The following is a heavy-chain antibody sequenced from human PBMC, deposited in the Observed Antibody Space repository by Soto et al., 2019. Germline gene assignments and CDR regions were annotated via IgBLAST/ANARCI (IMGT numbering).Heavy chain of an antibody. Sequence: QVQLVQSGAELKKPGASVKVSCKTSGYTFTGHIIHWLRQAPGQGLEWLGWINPKSGDKLYAQKFQGRVTMTRDTSISTVYMDLTRLTTDDTAVYYCARDLFPAEKNWDAAYNYFDPGGQGTLAPFSS. V-gene: IGHV1-2*02. CDR2: INPKSGDK. J-gene: IGHJ5*02. CDR1: GYTFTGHI. CDR3: ARDLFPAEKNWDAAYNYFDP. D-gene: IGHD5-12*01.